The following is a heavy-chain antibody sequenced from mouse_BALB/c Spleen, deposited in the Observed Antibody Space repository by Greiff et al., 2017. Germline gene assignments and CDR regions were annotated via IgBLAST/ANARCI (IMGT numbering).Heavy chain of an antibody. D-gene: IGHD2-1*01. Sequence: VQLQQSGAELVKPGASVKLSCKASGYTFTSYYMYWVKQMPGQGLEWIGEINPSNGGTNFNEKFKSKATLTVDKSSSTAYMQLSSLTSEDSAVYYCARENGNYWFAYWGQGTLVTVSA. V-gene: IGHV1S81*02. CDR3: ARENGNYWFAY. CDR1: GYTFTSYY. CDR2: INPSNGGT. J-gene: IGHJ3*01.